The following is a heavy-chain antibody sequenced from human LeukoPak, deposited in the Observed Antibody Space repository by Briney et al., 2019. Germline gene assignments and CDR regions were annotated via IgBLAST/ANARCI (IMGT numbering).Heavy chain of an antibody. V-gene: IGHV4-34*01. CDR3: ARATWFGEFHFDY. J-gene: IGHJ4*02. D-gene: IGHD3-10*01. CDR1: GGSFSGYY. CDR2: INHSGST. Sequence: LETLSLTCAVYGGSFSGYYWSWIRQPPGKGLEWIGEINHSGSTNYNPSLKSRVAISVDTSKNQFSLKLSSVTAADTAVYYCARATWFGEFHFDYWGQGTLVTVSS.